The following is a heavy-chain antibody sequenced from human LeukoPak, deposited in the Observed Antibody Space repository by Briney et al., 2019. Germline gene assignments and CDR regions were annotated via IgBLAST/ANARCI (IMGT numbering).Heavy chain of an antibody. V-gene: IGHV4-61*02. CDR1: GGSISSGSYY. CDR2: IYTSGIT. CDR3: ARETTWYPNFDY. Sequence: SETLSLTCTVSGGSISSGSYYWSWIRQPAGKGLEWIGRIYTSGITNYNPSLKSRVPLSVDTSKDQFSLMLSSVTAADTAVYYCARETTWYPNFDYWGQGTLVTVSS. D-gene: IGHD1-1*01. J-gene: IGHJ4*02.